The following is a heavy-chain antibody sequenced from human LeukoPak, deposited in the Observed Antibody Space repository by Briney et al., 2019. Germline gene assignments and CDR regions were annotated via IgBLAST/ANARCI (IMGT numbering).Heavy chain of an antibody. CDR1: GFTFSSYS. CDR3: ARDQGTYYYDSSGPPDY. J-gene: IGHJ4*02. D-gene: IGHD3-22*01. CDR2: ISSSSSYI. Sequence: PGGSLRLSCAASGFTFSSYSMNWVRQAPGKGLEWVSSISSSSSYIYYADSVKGRFTISRDNAKNLLYLQMNSLRAEDTAVYYCARDQGTYYYDSSGPPDYWGQGTLVTVSS. V-gene: IGHV3-21*01.